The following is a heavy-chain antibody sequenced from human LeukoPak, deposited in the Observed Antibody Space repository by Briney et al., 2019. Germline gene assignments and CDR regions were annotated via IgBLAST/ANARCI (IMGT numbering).Heavy chain of an antibody. CDR2: IKQDGSEK. V-gene: IGHV3-7*01. CDR1: GFTFSSYW. D-gene: IGHD2-15*01. Sequence: GGSLRLSCAASGFTFSSYWMSWVRQAPGKGLEWVANIKQDGSEKYYVGSVKGRFTISRDNAKNSLYLQMNSLRAEDTAVYYCARVKGGSCLFYWGQGTLVTVSS. CDR3: ARVKGGSCLFY. J-gene: IGHJ4*02.